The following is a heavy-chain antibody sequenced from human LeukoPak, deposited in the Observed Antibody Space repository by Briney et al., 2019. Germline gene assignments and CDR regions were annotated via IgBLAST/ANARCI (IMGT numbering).Heavy chain of an antibody. J-gene: IGHJ6*02. Sequence: ASVKVSCKASGYTFTGYYMHWVRQAPGQGLEWMGWINPNSGGTNYAQKFQGRVTMTRDTSISTAYMEVTRLRSDDTAVYYCARYISSAVYGMDVWGQGTTVTVSS. CDR3: ARYISSAVYGMDV. D-gene: IGHD6-6*01. CDR2: INPNSGGT. CDR1: GYTFTGYY. V-gene: IGHV1-2*02.